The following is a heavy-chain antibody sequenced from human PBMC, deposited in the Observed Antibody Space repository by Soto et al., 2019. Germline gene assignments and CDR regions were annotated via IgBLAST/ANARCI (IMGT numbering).Heavy chain of an antibody. Sequence: SETLSLTCTVSGGSISSGGYYWSWIRQHPRKGLEWIGYIYYSGSTNYNPSLKSRVTISVDKSKNQFSLKLSSVTAAVTAVYYCARAAMGGSSWPFDYWGQGTLVTVSS. D-gene: IGHD6-13*01. J-gene: IGHJ4*02. V-gene: IGHV4-31*03. CDR1: GGSISSGGYY. CDR3: ARAAMGGSSWPFDY. CDR2: IYYSGST.